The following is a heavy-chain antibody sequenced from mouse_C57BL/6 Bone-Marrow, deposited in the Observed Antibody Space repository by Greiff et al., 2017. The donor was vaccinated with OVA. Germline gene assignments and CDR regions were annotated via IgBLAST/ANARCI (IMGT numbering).Heavy chain of an antibody. V-gene: IGHV1-81*01. D-gene: IGHD2-5*01. Sequence: VQLQQSGAELARPGASVKLSCKASGYTFTSYGISWVKQRPGQGLEWIGAIYPRSGNTYYHEKFKGRATLTADKSSSTAYMGLRSLTSEDSAVYFCARGHYYSIDYAIDDWGQGTSVTVSS. CDR1: GYTFTSYG. J-gene: IGHJ4*01. CDR3: ARGHYYSIDYAIDD. CDR2: IYPRSGNT.